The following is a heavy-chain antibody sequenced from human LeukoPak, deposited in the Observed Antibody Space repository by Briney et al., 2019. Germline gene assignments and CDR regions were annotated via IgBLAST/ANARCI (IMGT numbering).Heavy chain of an antibody. D-gene: IGHD3-22*01. J-gene: IGHJ4*02. CDR3: ARVGYYDSSPLLY. CDR2: IYHTGNA. V-gene: IGHV4-59*01. Sequence: PSEALSLTCTVSGGSLSTAYWSWIRQPPGKGLEGIAYIYHTGNAKYNPSLKSRVTMSVDTSKNQFSLKLSSVPAADTAVYYCARVGYYDSSPLLYWGQGTLVTVSS. CDR1: GGSLSTAY.